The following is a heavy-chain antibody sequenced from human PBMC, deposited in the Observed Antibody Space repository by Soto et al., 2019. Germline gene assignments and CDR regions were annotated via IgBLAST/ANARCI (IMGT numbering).Heavy chain of an antibody. CDR2: VSHDGRNT. V-gene: IGHV3-30*18. CDR1: GFTFSDYA. CDR3: AKGRRQWLVSSDFDY. D-gene: IGHD6-19*01. J-gene: IGHJ4*02. Sequence: VQLVESGGGVVQPGRSLRLSCAASGFTFSDYAMHWVRQAPGKGLEWVAVVSHDGRNTHYADSVKGRFTISRDSSKMTVSLEMSSLGAEETAGYYCAKGRRQWLVSSDFDYWGQGAGVTVSS.